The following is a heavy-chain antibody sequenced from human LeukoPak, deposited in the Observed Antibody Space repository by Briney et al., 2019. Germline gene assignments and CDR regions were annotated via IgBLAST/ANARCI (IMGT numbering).Heavy chain of an antibody. Sequence: SETLSLTCTVSGGSISSYYWSWIRQPPGKGLEWIGYIYYSGSTNYNPSLKSRVTISVDTSKNQFSLKLSSVTAADTAVYYCARAGSTSGGWFDPWGQGTLVTVSS. D-gene: IGHD2-2*01. CDR3: ARAGSTSGGWFDP. CDR1: GGSISSYY. V-gene: IGHV4-59*01. CDR2: IYYSGST. J-gene: IGHJ5*02.